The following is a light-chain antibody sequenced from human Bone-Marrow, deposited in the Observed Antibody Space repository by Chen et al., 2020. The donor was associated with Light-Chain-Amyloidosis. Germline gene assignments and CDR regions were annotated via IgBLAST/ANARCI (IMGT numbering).Light chain of an antibody. CDR2: GAS. CDR3: QQYGSSPPYT. CDR1: QSVSSSY. Sequence: EIVLTQSPGTLSLSPGERATLSCRASQSVSSSYLAWYQQKPGQAPRLLIYGASSRATGIPDRFSGSGSGTDFTLTISRLEPEAFAVYYCQQYGSSPPYTVGQGTKLEIK. J-gene: IGKJ2*01. V-gene: IGKV3-20*01.